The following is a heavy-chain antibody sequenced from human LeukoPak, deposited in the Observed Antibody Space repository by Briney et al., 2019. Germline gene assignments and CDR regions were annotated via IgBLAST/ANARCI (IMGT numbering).Heavy chain of an antibody. CDR2: IHSGGAT. Sequence: GGSLRLSCTASGFTVSSNYMTWVRQAPGKGLECVSVIHSGGATYYADSVKGRFTISRDNSKNTLYLQMNRLRPEDTAVYYCAKSMLRGYYYMDVWGKGTTVIISS. V-gene: IGHV3-66*01. J-gene: IGHJ6*03. CDR1: GFTVSSNY. D-gene: IGHD3-10*01. CDR3: AKSMLRGYYYMDV.